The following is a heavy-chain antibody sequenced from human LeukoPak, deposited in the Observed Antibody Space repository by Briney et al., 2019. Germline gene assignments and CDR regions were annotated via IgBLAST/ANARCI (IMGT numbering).Heavy chain of an antibody. CDR3: ARDSDNYYDSSGYLAPGP. J-gene: IGHJ5*02. Sequence: PGGSLRLSCTASGFSFSGHWMHWARQLPGKGLVWVSRISPTGSTTSYADSVKGRFTVSRDNAKNTLYLQVNNLRAEDTAVYYCARDSDNYYDSSGYLAPGPWGQGTLVTVSS. CDR1: GFSFSGHW. CDR2: ISPTGSTT. V-gene: IGHV3-74*01. D-gene: IGHD3-22*01.